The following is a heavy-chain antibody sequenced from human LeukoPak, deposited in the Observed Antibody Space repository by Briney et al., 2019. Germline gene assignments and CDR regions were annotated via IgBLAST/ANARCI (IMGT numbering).Heavy chain of an antibody. Sequence: SVKVSCKGCGGTFSSYAISWVRQAPGQGLEWMGGIIPIFGTANYAQKFQGRVTITTDESTSTAYMELSSLRSEDTAVYYCASNYYGSGSLHYWGQGTLVTVSS. CDR3: ASNYYGSGSLHY. D-gene: IGHD3-10*01. V-gene: IGHV1-69*05. J-gene: IGHJ4*02. CDR2: IIPIFGTA. CDR1: GGTFSSYA.